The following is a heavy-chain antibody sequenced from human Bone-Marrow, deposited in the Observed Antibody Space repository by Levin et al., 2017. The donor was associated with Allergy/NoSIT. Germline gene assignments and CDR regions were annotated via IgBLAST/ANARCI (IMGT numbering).Heavy chain of an antibody. CDR1: GYSFTSSD. J-gene: IGHJ4*02. CDR3: ARSGYSGYDFYPY. Sequence: GESLKISCEASGYSFTSSDINWVRQAPGQRFEWMGWVNPTSGKTDYAQKFQGRVTMTRNTSINTAYMELSNLRSEDTAVYYCARSGYSGYDFYPYWGQGTLVTVSS. V-gene: IGHV1-8*01. CDR2: VNPTSGKT. D-gene: IGHD5-12*01.